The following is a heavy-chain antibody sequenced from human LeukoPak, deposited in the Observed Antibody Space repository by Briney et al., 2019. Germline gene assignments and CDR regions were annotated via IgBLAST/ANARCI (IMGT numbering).Heavy chain of an antibody. CDR2: MNTDSSNT. CDR3: ERGITNLLYSDY. CDR1: GYTFTTYD. V-gene: IGHV1-8*01. D-gene: IGHD3-3*01. Sequence: ASVKVSCKASGYTFTTYDITWVRQAAGQGLEWMGWMNTDSSNTGYAKKFKGRVTITRDTSISTAYMERNSLLVEDTAVYFCERGITNLLYSDYWGQGTLITVSS. J-gene: IGHJ4*02.